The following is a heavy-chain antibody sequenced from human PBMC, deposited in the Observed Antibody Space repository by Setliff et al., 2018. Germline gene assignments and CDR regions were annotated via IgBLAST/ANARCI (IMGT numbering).Heavy chain of an antibody. CDR2: IINSGST. CDR3: ARGTYYLDY. Sequence: SETLSLTCTVSGGSFTGTTYYWGWIRQSPGKGLEWIGTIINSGSTYYNPSLKSRVTMSVDTSKSQLSLKLSSLTAADTAVYYCARGTYYLDYWGQGTLVTVSS. CDR1: GGSFTGTTYY. V-gene: IGHV4-39*01. J-gene: IGHJ4*02.